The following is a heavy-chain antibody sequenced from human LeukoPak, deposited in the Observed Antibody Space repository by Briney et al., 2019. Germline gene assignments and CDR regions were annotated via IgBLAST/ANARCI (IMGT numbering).Heavy chain of an antibody. J-gene: IGHJ4*02. Sequence: GGSLRLSCEASGFTFSNYAMSWVRQAPGKGLKCVSPISGSGGSTYYRDSMKGRFTVSRDNSKNTLYLQMNSLRAEDTAVYYCAKSPAGSSWPSIDYWGQGNLVTVSS. CDR3: AKSPAGSSWPSIDY. CDR1: GFTFSNYA. V-gene: IGHV3-23*01. D-gene: IGHD6-13*01. CDR2: ISGSGGST.